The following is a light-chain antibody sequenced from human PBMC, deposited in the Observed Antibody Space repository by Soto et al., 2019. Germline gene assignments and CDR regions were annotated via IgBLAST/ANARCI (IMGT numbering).Light chain of an antibody. CDR2: DVS. CDR3: RSYTSSSTTV. J-gene: IGLJ2*01. CDR1: SSDVGGYNY. Sequence: QSALTQPASVSGSPGQSITISCTGTSSDVGGYNYVSWYQQHPGKAPKLMIYDVSNRPSGVSNRFSGSKSGNTASLTISGLQAEDEGDYYCRSYTSSSTTVFGGGSKLTV. V-gene: IGLV2-14*01.